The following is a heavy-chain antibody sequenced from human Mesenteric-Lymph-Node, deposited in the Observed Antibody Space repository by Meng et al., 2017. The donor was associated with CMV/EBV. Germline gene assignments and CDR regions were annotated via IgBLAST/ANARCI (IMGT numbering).Heavy chain of an antibody. CDR1: GFTFNTYN. CDR2: ISNSSYYI. V-gene: IGHV3-21*01. D-gene: IGHD3-10*01. CDR3: ATDSGSGSYFDN. J-gene: IGHJ4*02. Sequence: SCAASGFTFNTYNMNWVRQAPGKGLEWVSYISNSSYYIYYADSVKGRFTISRDNAKNSLYLQMNSLRAEDTAVYYCATDSGSGSYFDNWGQGTLVTVSS.